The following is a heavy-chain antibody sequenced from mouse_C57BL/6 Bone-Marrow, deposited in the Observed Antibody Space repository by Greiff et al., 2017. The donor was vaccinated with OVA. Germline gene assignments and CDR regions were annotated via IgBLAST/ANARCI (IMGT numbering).Heavy chain of an antibody. CDR2: IYPGSGST. CDR1: GYTFTSYW. J-gene: IGHJ4*01. V-gene: IGHV1-55*01. Sequence: VQLQESGAELVKPGASVKMSCKASGYTFTSYWITWVKQRPGQGLEWIGDIYPGSGSTNYNEKFKSKATLTVDTSSSTAYMQLSSLTSEDSAVYYCARDGYSNYFYAMDYWGQGTSVTVSS. D-gene: IGHD2-5*01. CDR3: ARDGYSNYFYAMDY.